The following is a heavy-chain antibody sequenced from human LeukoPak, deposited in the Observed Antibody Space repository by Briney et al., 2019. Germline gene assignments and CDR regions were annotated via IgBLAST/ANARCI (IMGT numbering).Heavy chain of an antibody. Sequence: PGGSLRLSCVGSGFTFSSYSMNWVRQAPGKGLEWVSYISGTSNTIYYADSEKGRFTVSRDNAKNSLYLQMNSLRAEDTATYYCARDLGSYSSGWYMGFDYWGQGTLVTVSS. CDR1: GFTFSSYS. J-gene: IGHJ4*02. CDR3: ARDLGSYSSGWYMGFDY. D-gene: IGHD6-19*01. CDR2: ISGTSNTI. V-gene: IGHV3-48*01.